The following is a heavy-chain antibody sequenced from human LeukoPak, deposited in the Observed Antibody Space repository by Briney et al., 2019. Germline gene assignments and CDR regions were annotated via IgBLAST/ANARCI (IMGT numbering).Heavy chain of an antibody. CDR3: ARATLGANFDY. CDR1: GGSISSGGYY. J-gene: IGHJ4*02. Sequence: SETLSLTCTVSGGSISSGGYYWSWIRQHPGKGLEWIGYIYYTGSTYYNPSLEGRVTISVDTSKNQFSLKLSSVTAADTAVYYCARATLGANFDYWGQGTLVTVYS. D-gene: IGHD1-26*01. V-gene: IGHV4-31*03. CDR2: IYYTGST.